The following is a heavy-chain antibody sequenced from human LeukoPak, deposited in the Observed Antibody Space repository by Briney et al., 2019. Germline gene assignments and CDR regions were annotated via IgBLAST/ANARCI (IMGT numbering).Heavy chain of an antibody. CDR2: IYSGGST. CDR3: AKDLGLPGYMDV. V-gene: IGHV3-66*02. Sequence: GGSLRLSCAASEFSVGSNYMTWVSQAPGKGLEWVSLIYSGGSTYYADSVKGRFTISRDNSKNTLYLQMNSLRAEDTAVYYCAKDLGLPGYMDVWGKGTTVTISS. D-gene: IGHD3-10*01. J-gene: IGHJ6*03. CDR1: EFSVGSNY.